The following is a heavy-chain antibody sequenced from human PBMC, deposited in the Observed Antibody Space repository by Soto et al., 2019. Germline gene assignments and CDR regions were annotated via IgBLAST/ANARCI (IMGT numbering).Heavy chain of an antibody. CDR2: IDHDGPT. CDR1: GFTFSTYW. Sequence: EVQLVESGGGLVQPGGSLRLSCAGSGFTFSTYWMHWVRQAPGKGLEWVSRIDHDGPTDYADSVRGRFTISRDNAENTLYLQMNSLRPEDTAVYDCVRDSHGDYWGQGTLVTVSS. CDR3: VRDSHGDY. J-gene: IGHJ4*02. V-gene: IGHV3-74*01.